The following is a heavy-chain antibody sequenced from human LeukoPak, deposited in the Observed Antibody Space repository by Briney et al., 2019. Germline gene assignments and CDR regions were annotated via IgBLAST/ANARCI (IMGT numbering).Heavy chain of an antibody. Sequence: GGSLRLSCAASGFTFSSYARTWVRQAPGQGLEWVSGNSGSGGSTYYADSVKGRFTISRDNFKNTLYLQMNSLRAEDTAVYYCAKVIVSVDTAIDYWGQGTLVTVSS. J-gene: IGHJ4*02. CDR3: AKVIVSVDTAIDY. V-gene: IGHV3-23*01. CDR1: GFTFSSYA. D-gene: IGHD5-18*01. CDR2: NSGSGGST.